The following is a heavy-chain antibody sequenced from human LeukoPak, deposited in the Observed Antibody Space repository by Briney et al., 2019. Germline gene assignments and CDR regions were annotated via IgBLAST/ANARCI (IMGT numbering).Heavy chain of an antibody. CDR1: GFTFSNYW. V-gene: IGHV3-74*01. D-gene: IGHD5-12*01. CDR3: ARTAYSDYSLGF. J-gene: IGHJ4*02. Sequence: GGSLRLSCAASGFTFSNYWTHWARQAPGKGLVWVSRISSDGSSTSYADSVKGRFTISRDNAKNTLYLQMNSLRAEDTAVYYCARTAYSDYSLGFWGQGTLVTVSS. CDR2: ISSDGSST.